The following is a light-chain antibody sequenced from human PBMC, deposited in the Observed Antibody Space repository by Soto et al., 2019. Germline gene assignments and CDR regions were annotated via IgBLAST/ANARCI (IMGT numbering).Light chain of an antibody. CDR3: GTWDGSSLGAVV. CDR1: SSNIGNRD. J-gene: IGLJ3*02. CDR2: EDN. Sequence: QAVVTQPPSVSAAPGQKVTISCSGSSSNIGNRDVSWYQQFPGTAPKLLIYEDNKRPSGIPDRFSGSKSGTSATLAIAGLQTGDEADYYCGTWDGSSLGAVVLGGGTKVTVL. V-gene: IGLV1-51*02.